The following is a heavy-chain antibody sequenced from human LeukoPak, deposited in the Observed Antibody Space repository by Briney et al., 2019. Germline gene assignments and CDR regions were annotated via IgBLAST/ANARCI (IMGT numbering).Heavy chain of an antibody. Sequence: GGSLRLSCEASGFTFSNYDMGWVRQAPGEGLEWVSSISGSGSSTYYADSVKGRFTISRDNPKNAQYLQTSSLRAEDTAVYYCAKAIAATGRWWIFDYWGQGTLVTVSS. CDR1: GFTFSNYD. D-gene: IGHD6-13*01. CDR3: AKAIAATGRWWIFDY. CDR2: ISGSGSST. V-gene: IGHV3-23*01. J-gene: IGHJ4*02.